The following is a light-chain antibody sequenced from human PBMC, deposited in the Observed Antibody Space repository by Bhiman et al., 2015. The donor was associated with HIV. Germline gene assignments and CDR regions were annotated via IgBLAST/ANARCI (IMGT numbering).Light chain of an antibody. Sequence: QSVLTQPPSASGTPGQRVTISCSGSSSNIGSNAVHWFRQLPGTTPKFVIHENYQRPSGVPDRFSGSKSGTSASLAITGLQTEDEADYYCQSYDSSLTFYVFGTGTKVIVL. V-gene: IGLV1-44*01. CDR3: QSYDSSLTFYV. CDR2: ENY. CDR1: SSNIGSNA. J-gene: IGLJ1*01.